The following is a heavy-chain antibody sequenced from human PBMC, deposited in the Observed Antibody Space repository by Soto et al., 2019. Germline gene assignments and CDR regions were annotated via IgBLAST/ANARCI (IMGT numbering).Heavy chain of an antibody. CDR1: GFTFSTYG. V-gene: IGHV3-30*18. Sequence: QVQLVESGGGVVQPGRSLRLSCAASGFTFSTYGMHWVRQAPGKGLEWVAVISYDGSNKYYADSVKGRFTISRDNSRNTLYLQMNSLRAEDTAVYYCAKPTIGYSYGVSHWGQGTLVTVSS. J-gene: IGHJ4*02. CDR3: AKPTIGYSYGVSH. D-gene: IGHD5-18*01. CDR2: ISYDGSNK.